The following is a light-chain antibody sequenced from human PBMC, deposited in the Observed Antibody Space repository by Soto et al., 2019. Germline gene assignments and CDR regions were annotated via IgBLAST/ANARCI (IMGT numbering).Light chain of an antibody. V-gene: IGKV3-20*01. CDR1: QSVSRNY. J-gene: IGKJ1*01. Sequence: EIVLTQSPGTLSLSPGERATLSCRASQSVSRNYLAWYQQKPGQAPRLLIYAATSRITGIPDRFSASGSGTDFTLTISRLEPEDFAVYHCQQYGSSPWTFGQGTKVEVK. CDR3: QQYGSSPWT. CDR2: AAT.